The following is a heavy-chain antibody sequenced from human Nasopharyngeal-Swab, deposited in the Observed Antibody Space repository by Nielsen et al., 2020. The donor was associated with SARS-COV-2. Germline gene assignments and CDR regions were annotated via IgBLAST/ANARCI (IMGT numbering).Heavy chain of an antibody. J-gene: IGHJ6*04. CDR3: ARDRWSGGIVVVPAAKDV. D-gene: IGHD2-2*01. CDR2: IKQDGSEK. Sequence: VRQAPGKGLEWVANIKQDGSEKYYVDSVKGRFTISRDNAKNSLYLQMNSLRDEDTAVYYCARDRWSGGIVVVPAAKDVWGKGTTVTVSS. V-gene: IGHV3-7*01.